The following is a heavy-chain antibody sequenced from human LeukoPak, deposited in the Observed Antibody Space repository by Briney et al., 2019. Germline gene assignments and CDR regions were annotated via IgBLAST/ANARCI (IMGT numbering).Heavy chain of an antibody. V-gene: IGHV3-23*01. CDR1: GFTFSNHA. D-gene: IGHD4-17*01. J-gene: IGHJ4*02. Sequence: GGSLRLSCAASGFTFSNHAMSWVRQAPGKGLEWVSSISISGGTTYYADSVKGRFTISRENSKSTLYLQMNNLRADDTAVYYCANEIRPNDYWGQGTLVTVSS. CDR2: ISISGGTT. CDR3: ANEIRPNDY.